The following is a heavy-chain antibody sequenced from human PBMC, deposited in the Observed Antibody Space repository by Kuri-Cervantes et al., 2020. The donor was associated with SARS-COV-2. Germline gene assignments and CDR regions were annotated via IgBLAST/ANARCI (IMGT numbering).Heavy chain of an antibody. Sequence: GGSLRLSCAASGFTFSSYSMNWVRQAPGKGLEWVSYISSSSSTIYYADSVKGRFTIPRDNAKNSLYLQMNSLRDEDTAVYYCARVGYYGSGSYYYYYMDVWGKGTTVTVSS. CDR3: ARVGYYGSGSYYYYYMDV. D-gene: IGHD3-10*01. J-gene: IGHJ6*03. V-gene: IGHV3-48*02. CDR2: ISSSSSTI. CDR1: GFTFSSYS.